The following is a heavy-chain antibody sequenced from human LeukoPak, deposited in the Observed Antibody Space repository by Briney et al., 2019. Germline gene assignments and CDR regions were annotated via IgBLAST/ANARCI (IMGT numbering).Heavy chain of an antibody. Sequence: PSETLSLTCTVSGYSISSGYYWGWIRPPPGEGLEWIGSIYHSGSTYYNPSLKSRVTISVDTSKNQFSLKLSSVTAADTAVYYCARDRIAAATDAFDIWGQGTMVTVSS. J-gene: IGHJ3*02. CDR3: ARDRIAAATDAFDI. CDR2: IYHSGST. D-gene: IGHD6-13*01. CDR1: GYSISSGYY. V-gene: IGHV4-38-2*02.